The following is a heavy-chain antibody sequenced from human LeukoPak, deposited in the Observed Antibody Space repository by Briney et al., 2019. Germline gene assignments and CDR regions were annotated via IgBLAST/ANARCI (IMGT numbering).Heavy chain of an antibody. J-gene: IGHJ1*01. CDR1: GYSFLHYC. V-gene: IGHV5-10-1*01. Sequence: GASLKISFKASGYSFLHYCITWVRQMPGKGLEWMGRIDPSDSYSNYSPSFQGHVTISADKSLSTASLQWGTLRASAPAMYYCARHWGSELPTAMWTLWGQGTRVTVSS. CDR2: IDPSDSYS. CDR3: ARHWGSELPTAMWTL. D-gene: IGHD3-16*01.